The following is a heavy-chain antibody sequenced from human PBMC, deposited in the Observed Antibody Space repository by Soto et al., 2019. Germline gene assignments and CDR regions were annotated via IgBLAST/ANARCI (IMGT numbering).Heavy chain of an antibody. CDR3: ARGRVGTAYFDY. Sequence: EVQLVESGGGLVQPGGSLRLSCAASGFTFTSNSMNWVRQAPGKGLEWISYITSSSSTIYYADSVKSRFTISRDNAKNSVYLQMNSLRDEDTAVYYCARGRVGTAYFDYWGQGMLVIVSS. CDR2: ITSSSSTI. CDR1: GFTFTSNS. V-gene: IGHV3-48*02. D-gene: IGHD2-21*02. J-gene: IGHJ4*02.